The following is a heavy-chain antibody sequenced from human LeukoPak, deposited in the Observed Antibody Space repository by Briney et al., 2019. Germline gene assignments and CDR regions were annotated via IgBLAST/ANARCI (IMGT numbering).Heavy chain of an antibody. CDR1: GFTVSSNY. Sequence: GSLRLSCAASGFTVSSNYMSWVRQAPGKGLEWVSVIYSGGSTYYADSVKGRFTISRDNSKNTLYLQMNSLRAEDTAVYYCARAPGGNDYGDYVGYYYYGMDVWGQGTTVTVSS. J-gene: IGHJ6*02. D-gene: IGHD4-17*01. CDR2: IYSGGST. V-gene: IGHV3-53*01. CDR3: ARAPGGNDYGDYVGYYYYGMDV.